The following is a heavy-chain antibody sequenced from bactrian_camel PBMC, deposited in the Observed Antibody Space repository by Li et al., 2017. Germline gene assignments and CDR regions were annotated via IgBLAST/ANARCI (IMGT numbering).Heavy chain of an antibody. J-gene: IGHJ4*01. CDR3: RQIGGAVVVGLPG. CDR2: TYLNGGRT. Sequence: VQLVESGGGSVQAGGSLRLSCSLSEYDVTISCMGWFRQRPGKEREGVASTYLNGGRTYYADSVKGRFTISKGGGRNLLFLSLQMNSVKPEDTATYTVRQIGGAVVVGLPGGARGPRSPSPQ. D-gene: IGHD6*01. V-gene: IGHV3S54*01. CDR1: EYDVTISC.